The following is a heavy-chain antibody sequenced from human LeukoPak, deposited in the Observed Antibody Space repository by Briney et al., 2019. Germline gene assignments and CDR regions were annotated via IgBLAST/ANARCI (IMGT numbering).Heavy chain of an antibody. J-gene: IGHJ4*02. CDR2: ISGSGGST. CDR1: GFTFSSYA. V-gene: IGHV3-23*01. CDR3: AKDDSYDFWSGHYLDDY. Sequence: GGSLRLSCAASGFTFSSYAMSWVRQAPGKGLEWVSAISGSGGSTYYADSVKGRFTISRDNSKNTLYLQMNSLRAEDTAVYYCAKDDSYDFWSGHYLDDYWGQGTLVTVSS. D-gene: IGHD3-3*01.